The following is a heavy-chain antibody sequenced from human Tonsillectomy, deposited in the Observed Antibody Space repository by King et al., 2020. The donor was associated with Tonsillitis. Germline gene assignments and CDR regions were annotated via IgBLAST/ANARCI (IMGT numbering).Heavy chain of an antibody. V-gene: IGHV4-39*01. D-gene: IGHD2-8*01. CDR2: IYYTGST. Sequence: LQLQESGPGRVKPSETLSLTCAVSDGSISTSSYYWGWIRQSPGKGLEWIGSIYYTGSTYYSPSLRSRVTISVDTSTNQFSLRLSAETAADTAVYYCARQWGFCTNGVCFLYYFDYWGQGALVTVSS. CDR3: ARQWGFCTNGVCFLYYFDY. CDR1: DGSISTSSYY. J-gene: IGHJ4*02.